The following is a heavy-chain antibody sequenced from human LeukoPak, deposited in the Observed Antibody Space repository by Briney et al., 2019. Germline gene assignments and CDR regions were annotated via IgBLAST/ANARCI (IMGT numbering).Heavy chain of an antibody. Sequence: SETLSLTCTVSGGSISSYYWSWIRQPPGKGLEWIGYIYYSGSTNYNPSLKSRVTISLDTSKNQFSLKLSSVTAADTAVYYCARGTYSSSSVAYWGQGTLVTVSS. CDR3: ARGTYSSSSVAY. D-gene: IGHD6-6*01. CDR1: GGSISSYY. CDR2: IYYSGST. V-gene: IGHV4-59*01. J-gene: IGHJ4*02.